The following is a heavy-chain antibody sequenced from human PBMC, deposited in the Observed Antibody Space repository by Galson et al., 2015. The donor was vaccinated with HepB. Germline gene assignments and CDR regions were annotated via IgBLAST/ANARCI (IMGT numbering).Heavy chain of an antibody. CDR2: IIPIFGTA. Sequence: SVKVSCKASGGPFSSYAISWVRQAPGQGLEWMGGIIPIFGTANYAQNFQDRVTITADESTSTAYMELSSLRSDDTAVYYCARDPTPMITNWFDPWGQGTLVTVSS. CDR1: GGPFSSYA. J-gene: IGHJ5*02. V-gene: IGHV1-69*13. CDR3: ARDPTPMITNWFDP. D-gene: IGHD3-16*01.